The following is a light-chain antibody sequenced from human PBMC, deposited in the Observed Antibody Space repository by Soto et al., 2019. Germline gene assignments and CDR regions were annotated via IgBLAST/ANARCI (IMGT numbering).Light chain of an antibody. J-gene: IGKJ1*01. Sequence: DIQMTQSPSTLSASVGDRVTITFRASQSISNWLAWYQQKPGKAPKLLIYKASSLESGVPSRFSGSGSGTEFTLTISSLQPDDFATYYCQQYNTYSRGFGQGTKVEIK. CDR2: KAS. V-gene: IGKV1-5*03. CDR3: QQYNTYSRG. CDR1: QSISNW.